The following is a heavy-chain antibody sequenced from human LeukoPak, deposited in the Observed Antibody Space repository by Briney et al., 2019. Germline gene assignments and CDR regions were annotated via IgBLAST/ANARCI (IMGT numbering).Heavy chain of an antibody. D-gene: IGHD1-26*01. V-gene: IGHV5-51*01. CDR2: IYPGDSDT. J-gene: IGHJ4*02. CDR1: GSRFSNHW. Sequence: PGQSLKISCKASGSRFSNHWIGWVRQKPGKGLEWMGIIYPGDSDTRYSPSFQGQVKISADKSISTAYLQWSSLKASDTAMYYCARRGWASGYFEYWGQGTLVTVSS. CDR3: ARRGWASGYFEY.